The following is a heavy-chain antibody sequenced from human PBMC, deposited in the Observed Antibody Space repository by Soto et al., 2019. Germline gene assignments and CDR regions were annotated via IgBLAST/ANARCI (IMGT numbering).Heavy chain of an antibody. Sequence: SVKVSCKASGYTNPRYVISWLLQPPGQGLEWMGWICAYNGNTNYAQKLQGRVTMPPDTSTSTAYMELRSLRSDDTAVYYCSGYSGIARAATHIDFWGQGILVTGFS. CDR3: SGYSGIARAATHIDF. CDR2: ICAYNGNT. J-gene: IGHJ4*02. D-gene: IGHD6-13*01. V-gene: IGHV1-18*01. CDR1: GYTNPRYV.